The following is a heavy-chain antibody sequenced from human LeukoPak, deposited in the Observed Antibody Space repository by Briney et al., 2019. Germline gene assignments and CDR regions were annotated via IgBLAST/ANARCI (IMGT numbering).Heavy chain of an antibody. CDR1: GFTFSDYY. D-gene: IGHD6-19*01. CDR3: AREGAYSSGWYEVIGEEGFQH. CDR2: ISSSGSTI. J-gene: IGHJ1*01. V-gene: IGHV3-11*01. Sequence: GGSLRLSCAASGFTFSDYYMSWIRQAPGKGLEWVSYISSSGSTIYYADSVKGRFTISRDNAKNSLYLQMNSLRAEDTAVYYCAREGAYSSGWYEVIGEEGFQHWGQGTLVTVSS.